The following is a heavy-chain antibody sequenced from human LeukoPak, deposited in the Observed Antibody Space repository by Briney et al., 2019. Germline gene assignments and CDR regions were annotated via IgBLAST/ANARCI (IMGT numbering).Heavy chain of an antibody. CDR2: IIPIFGTA. J-gene: IGHJ6*02. D-gene: IGHD2-2*01. CDR1: GYTFTSNY. Sequence: SVTVSCTASGYTFTSNYIHWVRQAPGQGLEWMGGIIPIFGTANYAQKFQGRVTITADESTSTAYMELSSLRSEDTAVYYCADGSRRDYYYGMDVWGQGTTVTVSS. CDR3: ADGSRRDYYYGMDV. V-gene: IGHV1-69*13.